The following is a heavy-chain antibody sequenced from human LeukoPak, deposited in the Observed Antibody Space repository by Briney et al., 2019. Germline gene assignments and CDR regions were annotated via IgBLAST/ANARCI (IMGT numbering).Heavy chain of an antibody. D-gene: IGHD2-15*01. J-gene: IGHJ4*02. CDR2: MSSSDDGR. CDR3: AKALVTSCRGAFCYPFDY. CDR1: GGTFSSYA. Sequence: SCKASGGTFSSYAMSWVRQAPRKGLEWVSAMSSSDDGRYYAASVRGRFTISRDTSRSTLYLQMNSLRAEDAAVYYCAKALVTSCRGAFCYPFDYWGQGTLVTVSS. V-gene: IGHV3-23*01.